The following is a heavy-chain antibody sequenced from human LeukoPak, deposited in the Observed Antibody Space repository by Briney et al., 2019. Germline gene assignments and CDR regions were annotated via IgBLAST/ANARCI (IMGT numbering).Heavy chain of an antibody. Sequence: ASVKVSCTVSGSSLTELSLYWVRQAPGKGLEWMGGFDVIDAKTFYTQKFQGRVTMTEDSSTDTAYMELSSLRSDDTAFYYCAAGRPYSLLDYWGQGTLLTVSS. J-gene: IGHJ4*02. V-gene: IGHV1-24*01. CDR3: AAGRPYSLLDY. CDR2: FDVIDAKT. CDR1: GSSLTELS. D-gene: IGHD5-18*01.